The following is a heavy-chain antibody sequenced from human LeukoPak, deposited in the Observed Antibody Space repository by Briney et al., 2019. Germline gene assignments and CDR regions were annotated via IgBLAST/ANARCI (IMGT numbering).Heavy chain of an antibody. D-gene: IGHD4-23*01. CDR3: AKDGGGNPVNWFDP. CDR2: ISWNSGSI. J-gene: IGHJ5*02. Sequence: GGSLRLSCTASGFTFDDYAMHWVRQAPGKGLEWVSIISWNSGSIAYADSVKGRFTVSRDNAKNSLYLQMHSLRADDTALYYCAKDGGGNPVNWFDPWGQGTLVTVSS. V-gene: IGHV3-9*01. CDR1: GFTFDDYA.